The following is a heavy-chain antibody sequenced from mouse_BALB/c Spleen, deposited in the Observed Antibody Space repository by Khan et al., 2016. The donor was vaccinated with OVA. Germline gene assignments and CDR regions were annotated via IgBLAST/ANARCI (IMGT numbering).Heavy chain of an antibody. CDR1: GFTFSSNT. J-gene: IGHJ4*01. CDR3: ARVPTFNTTAVDC. CDR2: ITNGGGST. D-gene: IGHD2-12*01. Sequence: EVELVESGGGLVQPGGSLKLSCAASGFTFSSNTMSWVRQTPEKRLELVAFITNGGGSTYYPDTVKGRFTISRDNAKNTLYQQMSSLKSEATAMYYCARVPTFNTTAVDCWGQGTSVTVSS. V-gene: IGHV5-12-2*01.